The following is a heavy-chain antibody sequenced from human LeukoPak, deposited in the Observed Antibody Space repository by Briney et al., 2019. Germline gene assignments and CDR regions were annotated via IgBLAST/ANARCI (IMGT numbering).Heavy chain of an antibody. CDR3: ARGYSNFDS. D-gene: IGHD5-18*01. CDR2: IYYSGST. V-gene: IGHV4-39*01. CDR1: GGSISSSSYY. Sequence: SETLSLTCTVSGGSISSSSYYWGWIRQPPGKGLEWIGSIYYSGSTYYNPSLKSRVTMSVDTSKNQFSLKLSSVTAADTAVYYCARGYSNFDSWGQGTLVTVSS. J-gene: IGHJ4*02.